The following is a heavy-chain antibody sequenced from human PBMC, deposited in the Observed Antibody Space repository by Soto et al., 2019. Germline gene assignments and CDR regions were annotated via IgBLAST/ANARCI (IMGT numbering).Heavy chain of an antibody. CDR2: IFSNDEK. CDR3: ARIRKPNSSGYSYVLGANSPYFDY. V-gene: IGHV2-26*01. Sequence: QVTLKESGPVLVKPTETLTLTCTVSGFSLSNARMGVSWIRQPPGKALEWLAHIFSNDEKSYSTSLKSRLTISKDTSKSQVVLTMTNMDPVDTATYYCARIRKPNSSGYSYVLGANSPYFDYWGQGTLVTVSS. J-gene: IGHJ4*02. D-gene: IGHD3-22*01. CDR1: GFSLSNARMG.